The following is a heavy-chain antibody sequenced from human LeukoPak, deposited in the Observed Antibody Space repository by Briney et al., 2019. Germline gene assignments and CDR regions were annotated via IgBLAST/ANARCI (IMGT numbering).Heavy chain of an antibody. D-gene: IGHD4-11*01. Sequence: ASVGVSCKTSGYTFTTYCMHWVRQAPGQGLEWMGWINPNSGATNYAQKFQGRVTMTRDTSISTAYMELSRLTSDDTAVYYCARGRLQENFDYWGQGTLVTVSS. J-gene: IGHJ4*02. CDR2: INPNSGAT. CDR3: ARGRLQENFDY. CDR1: GYTFTTYC. V-gene: IGHV1-2*02.